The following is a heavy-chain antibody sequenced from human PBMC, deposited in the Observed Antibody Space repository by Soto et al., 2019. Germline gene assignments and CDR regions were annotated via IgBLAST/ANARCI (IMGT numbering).Heavy chain of an antibody. Sequence: QITLKESGPTLVNPTQPLTLTCTFSGFSLSTDGVGVGWIRQPPGKALEWLALIYWNDDKRYSPFLKSRLTIAKDTSKTQVVLTMTNVDPADTATYYCARRPRYSNYVDYWGQGTLVTVSS. J-gene: IGHJ4*02. V-gene: IGHV2-5*01. CDR1: GFSLSTDGVG. CDR3: ARRPRYSNYVDY. D-gene: IGHD4-4*01. CDR2: IYWNDDK.